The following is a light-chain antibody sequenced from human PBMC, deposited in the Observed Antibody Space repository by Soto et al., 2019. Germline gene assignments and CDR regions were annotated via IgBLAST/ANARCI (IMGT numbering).Light chain of an antibody. CDR3: HQYSSSTKT. CDR2: GAS. V-gene: IGKV3-20*01. CDR1: QSVSSTY. J-gene: IGKJ1*01. Sequence: EIVLTQSPGTLSLSPGERATLSCRASQSVSSTYLAWYQQRPGQAPRLLIYGASSRATGIPDRFSGSGSGTDFPLTISRLEPEDFAVYYCHQYSSSTKTFGQGTKVQIK.